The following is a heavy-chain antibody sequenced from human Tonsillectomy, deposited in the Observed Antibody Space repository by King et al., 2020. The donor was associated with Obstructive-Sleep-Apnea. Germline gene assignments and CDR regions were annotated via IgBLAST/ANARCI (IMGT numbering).Heavy chain of an antibody. CDR2: ISSSTSTI. V-gene: IGHV3-48*04. CDR1: GITFSSYS. D-gene: IGHD3-16*01. CDR3: ATGGPDAFDF. Sequence: QLVQSGGGLVQPGGSLRLSCAASGITFSSYSMNWVRQAPGKGLEWVSYISSSTSTIYYADSVKGRFTISRDNAKNALYLQMNCLRAEDTAVYYCATGGPDAFDFWGRGTMVTVSS. J-gene: IGHJ3*01.